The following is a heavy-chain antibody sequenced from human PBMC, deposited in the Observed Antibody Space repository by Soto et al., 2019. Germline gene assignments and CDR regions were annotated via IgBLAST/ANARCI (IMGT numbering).Heavy chain of an antibody. V-gene: IGHV3-23*01. CDR1: GFTFSSYA. CDR2: ISGSGGST. D-gene: IGHD3-9*01. Sequence: GGSLRLSCVASGFTFSSYAMSWVRQAPGKGLEWVSAISGSGGSTYYADSVKGRFTISRDNSKNTLYLQMNSLRAEDTAVYYCAKDLTVSIGAFDIWGQGTMVTVSS. J-gene: IGHJ3*02. CDR3: AKDLTVSIGAFDI.